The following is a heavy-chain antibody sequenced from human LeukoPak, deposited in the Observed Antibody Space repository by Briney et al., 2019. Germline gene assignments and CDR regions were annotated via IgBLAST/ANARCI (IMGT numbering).Heavy chain of an antibody. Sequence: GASLRLSCAASGFTFSSSGMHWVRQAPGKGLEWVAVIWHEGSNKYYADSVKGRFTISRDNSKNTLYLQMNSLRADDTAVYYCATDRSYAYDYWGQGTLVTVSS. J-gene: IGHJ4*02. CDR3: ATDRSYAYDY. D-gene: IGHD5-12*01. CDR2: IWHEGSNK. V-gene: IGHV3-33*01. CDR1: GFTFSSSG.